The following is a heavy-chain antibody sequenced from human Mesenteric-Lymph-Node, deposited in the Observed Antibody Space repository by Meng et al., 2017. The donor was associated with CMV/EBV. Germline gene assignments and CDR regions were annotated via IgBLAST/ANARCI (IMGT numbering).Heavy chain of an antibody. CDR3: ARGGSYLQNGAFDI. CDR1: CGSFSGSS. CDR2: INHSGYT. Sequence: VSCGSFSGSSWSWIRQPPGKGLEWIAEINHSGYTNYTPSLKSRVTISLDTSKNQFSLKLNSVTAADTAVFYCARGGSYLQNGAFDIWGQGTMVTVSS. V-gene: IGHV4-34*01. D-gene: IGHD1-26*01. J-gene: IGHJ3*02.